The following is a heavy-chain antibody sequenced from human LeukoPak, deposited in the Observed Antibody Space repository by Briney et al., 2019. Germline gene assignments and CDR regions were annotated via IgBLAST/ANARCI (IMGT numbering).Heavy chain of an antibody. V-gene: IGHV4-59*01. J-gene: IGHJ3*02. Sequence: PSETLSLTCAVSGGSISTYSWSWIRQPLGKRLEWIGYIYNSGSTNYNIGNTNYNPSLKGRVTISVDTSKNQFSLKLSSVTAADTAVYYCARVVAGPYRGAFDIWGQGTMVTVSS. CDR2: IYNSGST. D-gene: IGHD6-19*01. CDR3: ARVVAGPYRGAFDI. CDR1: GGSISTYS.